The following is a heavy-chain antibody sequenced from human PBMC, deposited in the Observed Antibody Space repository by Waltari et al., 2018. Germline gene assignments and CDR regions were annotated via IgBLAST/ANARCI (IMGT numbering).Heavy chain of an antibody. D-gene: IGHD5-12*01. CDR1: GYTFTGYY. CDR3: ARAPAYIVATIGDY. Sequence: QVQLVQSGAEVKKPGASVKVSCKASGYTFTGYYMHWVRQAPGQGLEWMGRINPNRGGTNDAQKFQGRGTMTRDTSSSTAYMELSRLRSDDTAVYYCARAPAYIVATIGDYWGQGTLVTVSS. V-gene: IGHV1-2*06. CDR2: INPNRGGT. J-gene: IGHJ4*02.